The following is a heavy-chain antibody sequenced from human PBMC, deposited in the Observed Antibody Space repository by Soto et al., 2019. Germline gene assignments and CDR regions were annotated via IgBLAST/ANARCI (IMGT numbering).Heavy chain of an antibody. CDR3: ASRPFYYYGLDV. Sequence: SESMSLTCTVCGGCITTAGYAWSWIRQPPGKALEWIGYVYHTGNAYPKPSLKSRVTISLDRSKNQFSLKMTSVTAADTALYYCASRPFYYYGLDVWGQGTTVTVSS. J-gene: IGHJ6*02. CDR1: GGCITTAGYA. V-gene: IGHV4-30-2*01. CDR2: VYHTGNA.